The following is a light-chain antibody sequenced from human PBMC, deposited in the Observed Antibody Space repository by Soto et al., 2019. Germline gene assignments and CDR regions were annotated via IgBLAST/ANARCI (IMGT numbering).Light chain of an antibody. J-gene: IGLJ1*01. Sequence: QSALTQPASVSGSPGQSITISCTGTSSDIGDNKYISWYQQHPGKAPKLMIYEVAIRPSGISDRFSGSKSGNTASLIISGLQAEDEADYYCISYTNTKTYVFGSGTKVTVL. CDR2: EVA. CDR1: SSDIGDNKY. V-gene: IGLV2-14*01. CDR3: ISYTNTKTYV.